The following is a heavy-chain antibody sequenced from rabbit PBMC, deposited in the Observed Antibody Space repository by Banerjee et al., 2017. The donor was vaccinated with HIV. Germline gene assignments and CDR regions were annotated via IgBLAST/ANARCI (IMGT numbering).Heavy chain of an antibody. CDR2: IYTGVGGDT. D-gene: IGHD2-1*01. CDR3: ARWENGGGIYRTFDL. V-gene: IGHV1S40*01. J-gene: IGHJ4*01. Sequence: QSLEESGGDLVKPGASLTLTCTASGFSFSSSYFMCWVRQAPGKGLEWIACIYTGVGGDTYSASWAKGRFTISKTSSTTVTLQMTSLTAADTATYFCARWENGGGIYRTFDLWGPGTLVTVS. CDR1: GFSFSSSYF.